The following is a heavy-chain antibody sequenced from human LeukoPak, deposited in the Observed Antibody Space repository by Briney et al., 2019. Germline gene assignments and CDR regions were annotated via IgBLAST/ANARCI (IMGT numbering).Heavy chain of an antibody. CDR2: LSASGGST. D-gene: IGHD3-10*01. CDR1: GFTFSDYA. Sequence: PGGSLRLSCAASGFTFSDYAMSWVRQAPGKGLEWVSALSASGGSTYYADSVKGRFTISRDNSKNTLYLQMNSLRAEDTAVYYCAKGGTRASGSYYKTDWGQGTLSPSPQ. V-gene: IGHV3-23*01. CDR3: AKGGTRASGSYYKTD. J-gene: IGHJ4*02.